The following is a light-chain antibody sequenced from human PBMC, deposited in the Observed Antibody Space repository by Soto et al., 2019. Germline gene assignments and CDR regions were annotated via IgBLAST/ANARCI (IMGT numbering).Light chain of an antibody. CDR3: QQRLTWPPLT. Sequence: EVVLTQSPATLSLSPGERATLSCRASESISRYLVWYQQKPGQAPRLLIYDASNRATGIPARFSGSGSGTDFILTISSLEPEDFAVYYCQQRLTWPPLTFGGGTKIEIK. CDR1: ESISRY. J-gene: IGKJ4*01. CDR2: DAS. V-gene: IGKV3-11*01.